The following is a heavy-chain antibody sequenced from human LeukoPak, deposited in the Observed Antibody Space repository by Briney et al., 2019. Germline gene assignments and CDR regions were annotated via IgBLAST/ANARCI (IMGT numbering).Heavy chain of an antibody. J-gene: IGHJ4*02. CDR1: GYTFTSYY. D-gene: IGHD6-13*01. CDR2: INPSGGST. CDR3: ARADFQWQQSN. V-gene: IGHV1-46*01. Sequence: ASVKVSCKASGYTFTSYYMHWVRQAPGQGLEWMGIINPSGGSTSYAQKFQGRVTMTRDTSISTAYMELSRLRSDDTAVYYCARADFQWQQSNWGQGTLVTVSS.